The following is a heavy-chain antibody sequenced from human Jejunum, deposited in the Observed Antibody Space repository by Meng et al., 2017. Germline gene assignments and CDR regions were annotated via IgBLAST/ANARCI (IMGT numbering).Heavy chain of an antibody. V-gene: IGHV3-64*01. CDR1: GCTFSSYA. D-gene: IGHD6-19*01. CDR2: SSNYGGST. CDR3: ARAGGIVGYSSGWYSDY. Sequence: GGSLRLSCAASGCTFSSYAMHWVRQAPGQGLEYVSASSNYGGSTYYANSVQGRFTISRDNSQNSLYLQMVSLRAEAMAAFYCARAGGIVGYSSGWYSDYWGQGTLVTVSS. J-gene: IGHJ4*02.